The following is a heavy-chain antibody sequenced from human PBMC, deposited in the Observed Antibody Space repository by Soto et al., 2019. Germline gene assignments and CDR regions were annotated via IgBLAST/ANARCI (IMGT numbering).Heavy chain of an antibody. CDR3: ARALRYCSSTSCAPGGYYYMDV. V-gene: IGHV4-59*01. CDR2: IYYSGST. J-gene: IGHJ6*03. Sequence: SETLSLTCTVSGGSISSYYWSWIRQPPGKGLEWIGYIYYSGSTNYNPSLKSRVTKSVDTSNNQFSLKLSPVTAADTAVYYCARALRYCSSTSCAPGGYYYMDVWGKGTTVTVSS. D-gene: IGHD2-2*01. CDR1: GGSISSYY.